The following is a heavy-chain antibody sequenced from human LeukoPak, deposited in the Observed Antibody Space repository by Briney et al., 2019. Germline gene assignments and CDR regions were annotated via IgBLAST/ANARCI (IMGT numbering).Heavy chain of an antibody. CDR3: ARRPLGVRGVIISYYFDY. J-gene: IGHJ4*02. CDR2: IIPIFGTA. D-gene: IGHD3-10*01. V-gene: IGHV1-69*01. CDR1: GGTLSSYA. Sequence: SVKVSCKASGGTLSSYAISWVRQAPGQGLEWMGGIIPIFGTANYAQKFQGRVTITADESTSTAYMELSSLRSEDTAVYYCARRPLGVRGVIISYYFDYWGQGTLVTVSS.